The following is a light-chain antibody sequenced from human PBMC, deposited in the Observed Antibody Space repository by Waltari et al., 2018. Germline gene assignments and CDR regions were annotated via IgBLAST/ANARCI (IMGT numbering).Light chain of an antibody. Sequence: LTQPPSLSAAPGQKVTISCSGSSSNIGNNYVSWYQQLPGTAPKLLIYDNNKRPSGIPDRFSGSKSGTSATLGITGLQTGDEADYYCGTWDSSLSAGVFGTGTKVTVL. CDR2: DNN. CDR1: SSNIGNNY. CDR3: GTWDSSLSAGV. V-gene: IGLV1-51*01. J-gene: IGLJ1*01.